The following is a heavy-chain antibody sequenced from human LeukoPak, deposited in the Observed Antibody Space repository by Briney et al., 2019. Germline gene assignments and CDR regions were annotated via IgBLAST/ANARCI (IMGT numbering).Heavy chain of an antibody. Sequence: GGSLRLSCAASGFTFSDYYMSWIRQAPGKGLEWVSYISSSGSTIYYADSVKGRFTISRDNAKNSLYLQMNSLRAEDTAVYYCAKGQDDYVWGSYRRYYYYYYGMDVWGQGTTVTVSS. CDR3: AKGQDDYVWGSYRRYYYYYYGMDV. D-gene: IGHD3-16*02. V-gene: IGHV3-11*04. CDR1: GFTFSDYY. J-gene: IGHJ6*02. CDR2: ISSSGSTI.